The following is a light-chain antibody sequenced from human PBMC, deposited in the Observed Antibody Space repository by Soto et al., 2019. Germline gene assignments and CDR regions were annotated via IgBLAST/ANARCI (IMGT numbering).Light chain of an antibody. V-gene: IGKV3-11*01. CDR1: QSVSSY. Sequence: EIVLTQSPATLSLSPGERATLSCRASQSVSSYLAWYQQKPGQVPRLLIYDASNRATGIPARFSGSGFGTDFTLPFSSLEPEDFAVYYCQQRSNWPRITFGQGTRLEIK. J-gene: IGKJ5*01. CDR2: DAS. CDR3: QQRSNWPRIT.